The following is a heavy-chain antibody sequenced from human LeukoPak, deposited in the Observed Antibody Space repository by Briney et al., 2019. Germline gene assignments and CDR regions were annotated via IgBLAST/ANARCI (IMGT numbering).Heavy chain of an antibody. CDR2: IYYSGST. CDR3: ANWDDAFDI. Sequence: LRLSCAASGFTFSSYAMTWIRQPPGKGLGWIGYIYYSGSTYYNPSLKSRVTISVDTSKNQFSLKLSSVTAADTAVYYCANWDDAFDIWGQGTMVTVSS. D-gene: IGHD7-27*01. CDR1: GFTFSSYA. J-gene: IGHJ3*02. V-gene: IGHV4-30-4*08.